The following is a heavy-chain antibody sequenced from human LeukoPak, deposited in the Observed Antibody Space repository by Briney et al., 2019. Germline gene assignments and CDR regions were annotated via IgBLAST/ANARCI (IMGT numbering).Heavy chain of an antibody. CDR2: IRFDGTIQ. Sequence: GGSLRLSCAASGFTFSSYGMHWVRQAPGKGLEWVTFIRFDGTIQYYADSVKGRFTISRDNSKNTLYLQMNSLRAEDTAVYYCARDFSSGSYYIDAFDIWGQGTMVTVSS. CDR1: GFTFSSYG. J-gene: IGHJ3*02. V-gene: IGHV3-30*02. CDR3: ARDFSSGSYYIDAFDI. D-gene: IGHD3-10*01.